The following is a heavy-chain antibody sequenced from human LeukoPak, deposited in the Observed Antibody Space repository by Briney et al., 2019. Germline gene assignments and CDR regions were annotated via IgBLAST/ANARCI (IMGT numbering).Heavy chain of an antibody. CDR1: GGTFSSYA. CDR3: ARDLPRIAAAGRPSFKDY. V-gene: IGHV1-69*05. J-gene: IGHJ4*02. Sequence: ASVKVSCKASGGTFSSYAISWVRQAPGQGLEWMGGIIPIFGTANYAQKLQGRVTMTTDTSTSTAYMELRSLRSDDTAVYYCARDLPRIAAAGRPSFKDYWGQGTLVTVSS. D-gene: IGHD6-13*01. CDR2: IIPIFGTA.